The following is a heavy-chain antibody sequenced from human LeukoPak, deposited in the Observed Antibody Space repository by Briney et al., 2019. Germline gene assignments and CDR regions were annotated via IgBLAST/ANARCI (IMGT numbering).Heavy chain of an antibody. CDR3: ARGPEVPAARVYYYYYMDV. CDR1: GGTFSSYA. V-gene: IGHV1-69*05. CDR2: IIPIFGTA. J-gene: IGHJ6*03. Sequence: SVKVSCKXSGGTFSSYAISWVRQAPGQGLEWMGGIIPIFGTANYAQKFQGRVTITTDESTSTAYMELSSLRSEDTAVYYCARGPEVPAARVYYYYYMDVWGKGTTVTVSS. D-gene: IGHD2-2*01.